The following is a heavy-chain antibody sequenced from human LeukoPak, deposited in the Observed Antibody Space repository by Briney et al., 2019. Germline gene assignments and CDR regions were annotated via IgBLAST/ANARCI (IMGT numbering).Heavy chain of an antibody. D-gene: IGHD3-10*01. CDR1: GFPLSGYW. CDR2: INHDGSET. V-gene: IGHV3-7*04. CDR3: ARGFGDFFV. Sequence: GGSLRLSCTASGFPLSGYWMTWVRQAPGEGLEWVANINHDGSETYYLDSVKGRFTISRDNTKNSLYLQMNSLRTEGTAVFYCARGFGDFFVWGQGTLVTVSS. J-gene: IGHJ4*02.